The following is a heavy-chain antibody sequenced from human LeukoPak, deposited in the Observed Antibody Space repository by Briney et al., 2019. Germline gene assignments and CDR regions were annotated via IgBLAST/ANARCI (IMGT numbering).Heavy chain of an antibody. CDR2: IVPVIGVA. CDR3: ARHSSRGHYYDFDF. J-gene: IGHJ4*02. V-gene: IGHV1-69*02. Sequence: ASVKVSCKAPGDTLITHYISWVRQAPGQGLEWVGRIVPVIGVATYAQSLQGRVIITADRSTNTAYMELTSLTFEDSAVYFCARHSSRGHYYDFDFWARDPWSPSPQ. CDR1: GDTLITHY. D-gene: IGHD3-22*01.